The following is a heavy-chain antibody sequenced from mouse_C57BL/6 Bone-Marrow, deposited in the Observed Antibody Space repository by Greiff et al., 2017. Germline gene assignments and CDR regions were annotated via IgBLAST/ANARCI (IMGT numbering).Heavy chain of an antibody. D-gene: IGHD1-1*01. Sequence: QVQLKQSGAELVKPGASVKISCKASGYAFSSYWMNWVKQRPGKGLEWIGQIYPGDGDTNYNGKFKGKATLTADKSSSTAYMQLSSLTSEDSAVSFCARGDYGSSQGYFDVWGTGTTVTVSS. J-gene: IGHJ1*03. CDR2: IYPGDGDT. CDR3: ARGDYGSSQGYFDV. CDR1: GYAFSSYW. V-gene: IGHV1-80*01.